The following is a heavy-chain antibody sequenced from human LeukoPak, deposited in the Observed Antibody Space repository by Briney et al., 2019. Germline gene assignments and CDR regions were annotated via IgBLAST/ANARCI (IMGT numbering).Heavy chain of an antibody. D-gene: IGHD1-26*01. Sequence: GESLKISCTGSGYTFSSYLIGWVRQMPGKGLEWMGFIFPADSHTTYSPSFRGQVTISADKSVSAAYLQWSSLKASDTAMYYCAIRYSGSYNDYWGQGTLVTVSS. CDR3: AIRYSGSYNDY. CDR1: GYTFSSYL. V-gene: IGHV5-51*01. CDR2: IFPADSHT. J-gene: IGHJ4*02.